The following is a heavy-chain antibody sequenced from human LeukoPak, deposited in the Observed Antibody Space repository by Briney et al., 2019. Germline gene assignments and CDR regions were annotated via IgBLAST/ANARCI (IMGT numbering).Heavy chain of an antibody. CDR3: ARTGRRELLRHRGWFDP. CDR1: GYSISSGYY. Sequence: SETLSLTCTVSGYSISSGYYWGWIRQPPGKGLEWIGSIYHSGSTYYNPSLKSRVTISVDTSKNQFSLKLSSVTAADTAVYYCARTGRRELLRHRGWFDPWGQGTLVTVSS. J-gene: IGHJ5*02. CDR2: IYHSGST. D-gene: IGHD1-26*01. V-gene: IGHV4-38-2*02.